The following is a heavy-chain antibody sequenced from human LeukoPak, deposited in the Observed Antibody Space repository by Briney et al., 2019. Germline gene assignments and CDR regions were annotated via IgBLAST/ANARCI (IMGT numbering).Heavy chain of an antibody. V-gene: IGHV3-30-3*01. Sequence: GRSLRLSCAASGFIFSSYAMHWVRQAPGKGLEWVAVISYDGTNTDYADSVKGRFTISRDNSKNALYLQMNSLRAEDTAVYYCARCRDYDFWSGSAVDYWGQGTLVTVSS. J-gene: IGHJ4*02. CDR3: ARCRDYDFWSGSAVDY. CDR1: GFIFSSYA. D-gene: IGHD3-3*01. CDR2: ISYDGTNT.